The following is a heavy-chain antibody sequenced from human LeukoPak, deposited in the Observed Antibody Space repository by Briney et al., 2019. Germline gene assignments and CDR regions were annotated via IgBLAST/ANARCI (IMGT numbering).Heavy chain of an antibody. D-gene: IGHD3-10*01. CDR1: GGSISGYY. CDR2: IYTSGST. Sequence: SETLSLTCTVSGGSISGYYRSWIRQPAGKGLEWIGRIYTSGSTNYNPSLKSRVTMSVDTSKNQFSLKLSSVTAADTAVYYCARDFPYGSGTYFAFDIWGQGTMVTVSS. J-gene: IGHJ3*02. CDR3: ARDFPYGSGTYFAFDI. V-gene: IGHV4-4*07.